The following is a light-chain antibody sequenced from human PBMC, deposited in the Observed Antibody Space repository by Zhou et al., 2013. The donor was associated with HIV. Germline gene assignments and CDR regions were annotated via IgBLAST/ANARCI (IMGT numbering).Light chain of an antibody. CDR2: AAS. V-gene: IGKV1-17*03. CDR3: LQHNVYPWT. Sequence: DIQMTQSPSAMSASVGDRVTITCRASQDIGDYLAWFQQKPGKVPQRLIYAASSLQSGVPSRFSGSGSGTEFTLTISSLQPDDFATYYCLQHNVYPWTFGQGTEGGDQT. J-gene: IGKJ1*01. CDR1: QDIGDY.